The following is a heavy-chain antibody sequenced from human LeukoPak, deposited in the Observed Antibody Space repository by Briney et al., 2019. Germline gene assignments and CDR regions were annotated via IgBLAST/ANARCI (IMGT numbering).Heavy chain of an antibody. CDR1: GFTFSSYS. V-gene: IGHV3-21*04. Sequence: PGGSLRLSCAASGFTFSSYSMNWVRQAPGKGLEWVSSISSSSSYIYYADSVKGRFTISRDNAKNSLYLQMNSLRAEDTAVYYCARAKGSGWYDGVDYWGQGTLVTVSS. CDR3: ARAKGSGWYDGVDY. D-gene: IGHD6-19*01. CDR2: ISSSSSYI. J-gene: IGHJ4*02.